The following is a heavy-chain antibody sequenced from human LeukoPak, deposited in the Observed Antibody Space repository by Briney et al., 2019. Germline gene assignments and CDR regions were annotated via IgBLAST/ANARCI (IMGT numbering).Heavy chain of an antibody. V-gene: IGHV3-53*01. Sequence: PGGSLTLSCAASGFTVSSNYMIWVRPAPGKGLEWVSVIYSGGSTYYADSVKGRFTIPRDNSKNTLYLQMNSLRDEDTAVYYCAREARFGESMYYFDYWGQGTLVTVSS. CDR3: AREARFGESMYYFDY. CDR2: IYSGGST. CDR1: GFTVSSNY. J-gene: IGHJ4*02. D-gene: IGHD3-10*01.